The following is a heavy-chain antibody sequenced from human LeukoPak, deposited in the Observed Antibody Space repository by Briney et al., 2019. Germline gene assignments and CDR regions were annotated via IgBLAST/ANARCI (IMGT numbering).Heavy chain of an antibody. V-gene: IGHV3-74*01. Sequence: QTGGSLRLSCAASGFTFSSYWMHWVRHVPGKGLEWVSRINKDGSSTSNADSVKGRFSISRDNTKNMLYLQMNSLRADDTAVYYCAGGDRIAAAGKGVDYWGQGTLVTVSS. CDR2: INKDGSST. CDR1: GFTFSSYW. J-gene: IGHJ4*02. D-gene: IGHD6-13*01. CDR3: AGGDRIAAAGKGVDY.